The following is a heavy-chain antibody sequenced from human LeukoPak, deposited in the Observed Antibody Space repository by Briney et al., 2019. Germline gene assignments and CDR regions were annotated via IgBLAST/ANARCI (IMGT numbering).Heavy chain of an antibody. CDR3: ARVPSRARYCSSTSCSYYFDY. J-gene: IGHJ4*02. CDR1: GYTFTSYD. V-gene: IGHV1-8*03. Sequence: GASVKVSCKASGYTFTSYDINWVRQATGQGLEWMGWMNPNSGNTGYAQKFQGRVTITRNTSISTAYMELSSLRSEDTAMYYCARVPSRARYCSSTSCSYYFDYWGQGTLVTVSS. CDR2: MNPNSGNT. D-gene: IGHD2-2*01.